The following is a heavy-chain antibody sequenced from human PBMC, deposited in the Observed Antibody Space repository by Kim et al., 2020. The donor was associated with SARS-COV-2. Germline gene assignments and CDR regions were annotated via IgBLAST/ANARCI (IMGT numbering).Heavy chain of an antibody. CDR3: ARDLPRVAGFDY. V-gene: IGHV1-46*01. D-gene: IGHD6-19*01. Sequence: TYAQKFHGRVTMTRDTSTSTVYMELSSLRSEDTAVYYCARDLPRVAGFDYWGQGALVTVSS. J-gene: IGHJ4*02.